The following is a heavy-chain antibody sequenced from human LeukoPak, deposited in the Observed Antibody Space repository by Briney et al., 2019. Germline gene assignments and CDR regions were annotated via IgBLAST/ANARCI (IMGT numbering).Heavy chain of an antibody. J-gene: IGHJ4*02. CDR2: INHSGST. CDR3: ARTALSDSSGYHDY. CDR1: GGSFSGYY. Sequence: SETLSLTCAVYGGSFSGYYWSWIRQPPGKGLEWIGEINHSGSTNYNPSLKSRVTISVDTSKNQFSLKLSSVTAADTAVYYCARTALSDSSGYHDYRGQGTLVTVSS. V-gene: IGHV4-34*01. D-gene: IGHD3-22*01.